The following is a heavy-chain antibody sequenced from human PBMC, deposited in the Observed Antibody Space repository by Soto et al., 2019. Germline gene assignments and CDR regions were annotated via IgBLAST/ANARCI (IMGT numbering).Heavy chain of an antibody. D-gene: IGHD3-3*01. J-gene: IGHJ6*02. CDR3: ARGGYYDCSGSRNYHYYGMSF. Sequence: VASVKVSCKASGYTFSSYGINWVRQAPGQGLEWLGWISAYDGYTNYAQILQGRVSMTTDTSTKTAYMELRSLRSDDTGVYCCARGGYYDCSGSRNYHYYGMSFRGQGTSVTVSS. CDR2: ISAYDGYT. V-gene: IGHV1-18*01. CDR1: GYTFSSYG.